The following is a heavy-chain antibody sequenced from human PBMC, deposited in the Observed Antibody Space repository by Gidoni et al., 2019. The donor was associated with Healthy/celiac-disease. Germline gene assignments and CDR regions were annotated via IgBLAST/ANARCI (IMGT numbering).Heavy chain of an antibody. CDR1: GLPFSSYE. CDR2: IRSSGSTI. D-gene: IGHD5-12*01. V-gene: IGHV3-48*03. Sequence: VQLVQAGGGLVQPGGSLRPSFAASGLPFSSYEMNWVRQDPGKGLGWVSYIRSSGSTIYYADSVKGRFTISRDNAKNSLYLQMNSLRAEDTAVYYCARDGLRGGFDYWGQGTLVTVSS. CDR3: ARDGLRGGFDY. J-gene: IGHJ4*02.